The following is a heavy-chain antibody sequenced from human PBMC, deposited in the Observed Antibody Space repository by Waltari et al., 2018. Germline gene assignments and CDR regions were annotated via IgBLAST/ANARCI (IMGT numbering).Heavy chain of an antibody. D-gene: IGHD3-22*01. CDR2: IYWNDDK. V-gene: IGHV2-5*01. Sequence: QITLKESGPTLVKPTQTLTLTCTFSGFSLSTSGVGVGWIRQPPGKALEWLALIYWNDDKRYSPSLKSRLTITKDTSKNQVVLTMTNMDPVDTATYYCALSRYYYDSSGFLFDYWGQGTLVTVSS. CDR1: GFSLSTSGVG. CDR3: ALSRYYYDSSGFLFDY. J-gene: IGHJ4*02.